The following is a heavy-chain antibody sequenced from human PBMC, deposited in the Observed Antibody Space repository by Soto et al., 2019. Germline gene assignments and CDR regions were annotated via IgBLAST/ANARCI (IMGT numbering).Heavy chain of an antibody. CDR1: GNSFTGYY. D-gene: IGHD5-12*01. J-gene: IGHJ4*02. V-gene: IGHV1-2*02. Sequence: QVQMVQSGAEVKKPGASVKVSCKASGNSFTGYYVHWVRQAPGQGIEWMGWINPKSGGTNYAQKFQGRVTMTRDTSINTAYMELSSLRSDDTAVYFCARDGVVPTMDWGQGTLVTVSS. CDR2: INPKSGGT. CDR3: ARDGVVPTMD.